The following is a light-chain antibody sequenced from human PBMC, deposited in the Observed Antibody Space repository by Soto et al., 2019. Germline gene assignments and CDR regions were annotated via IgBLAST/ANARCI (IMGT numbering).Light chain of an antibody. CDR1: QSVSSNY. CDR2: GAS. J-gene: IGKJ1*01. CDR3: QQYGSFSWT. V-gene: IGKV3-20*01. Sequence: DIVLTQSPGTLSLSPGERATLSCRASQSVSSNYLAWYQQKPGQAPRLLIYGASPRPTGVPDRFSGSGSGTDFTLTISRLEPEDFAEYHCQQYGSFSWTFGQGTKVEIK.